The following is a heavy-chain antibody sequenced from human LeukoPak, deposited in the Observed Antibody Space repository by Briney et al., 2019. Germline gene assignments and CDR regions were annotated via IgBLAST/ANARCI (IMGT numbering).Heavy chain of an antibody. Sequence: SETLSLTCAVYGGSFSGNYWSWIRQPPGKGLEWIGEINQSGSTNYNPSLKSRVTISVDTSKNQFSLRLSSVTAADTAVYYCAGGLEDDYGSEWGQGTLVTVSS. V-gene: IGHV4-34*01. J-gene: IGHJ4*02. CDR2: INQSGST. CDR3: AGGLEDDYGSE. CDR1: GGSFSGNY. D-gene: IGHD3-10*01.